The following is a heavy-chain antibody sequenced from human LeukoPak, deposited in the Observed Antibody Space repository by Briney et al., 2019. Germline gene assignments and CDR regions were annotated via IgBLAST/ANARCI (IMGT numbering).Heavy chain of an antibody. CDR2: IYSGGST. CDR1: GFTVSSNY. CDR3: ASSPVLRYFDWFRYYYGMDV. Sequence: GGSLRLSCAASGFTVSSNYMSWVRQAPGKGLEWVSVIYSGGSTYYADSVKGRFTISRDNSKNTLYLQMNSLRAEDTAVYYCASSPVLRYFDWFRYYYGMDVWGQRTTVTVSS. V-gene: IGHV3-66*01. D-gene: IGHD3-9*01. J-gene: IGHJ6*02.